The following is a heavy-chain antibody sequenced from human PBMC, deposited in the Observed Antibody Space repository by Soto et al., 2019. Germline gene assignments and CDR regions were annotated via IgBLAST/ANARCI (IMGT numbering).Heavy chain of an antibody. V-gene: IGHV4-39*01. CDR2: MYYSGRT. CDR3: ARHGNTVTTGYYYGMDV. J-gene: IGHJ6*01. Sequence: SXTCTVSGASIISSNYYWGWIRQPPVRGLDWIGTMYYSGRTYYNPSLKSRVTTSVDTSKNQFSLKLSAVTATDTAVYYCARHGNTVTTGYYYGMDVWGPATTSIVS. D-gene: IGHD4-17*01. CDR1: GASIISSNYY.